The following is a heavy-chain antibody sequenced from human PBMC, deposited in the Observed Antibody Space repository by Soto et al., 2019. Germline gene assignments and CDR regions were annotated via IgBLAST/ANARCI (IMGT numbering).Heavy chain of an antibody. CDR1: GFTFSSYA. Sequence: EVQLLESGGGLVQPGGSLRLSCAASGFTFSSYAMSWVRQAPGKGLEWVSVISGSDDSTYYADSVKGRFTISRDNSKNTLYRQMNSLRAEDTAVYYCAKRSSSSTFDYWGQGTLVTVSS. V-gene: IGHV3-23*01. J-gene: IGHJ4*02. D-gene: IGHD6-6*01. CDR2: ISGSDDST. CDR3: AKRSSSSTFDY.